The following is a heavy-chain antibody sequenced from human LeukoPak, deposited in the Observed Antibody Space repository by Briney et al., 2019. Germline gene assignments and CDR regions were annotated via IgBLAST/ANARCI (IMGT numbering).Heavy chain of an antibody. CDR1: GFTFSSYG. Sequence: RAGGSLRLSCAASGFTFSSYGMHWVRQAPGKGLEWVAVIWYDGSNKYYADSVKGRFTISRDNSKNTLYLQMNSLRAEDTAVYYCARAPLPYSSSDLDYWGQGTLVTVS. J-gene: IGHJ4*02. CDR3: ARAPLPYSSSDLDY. CDR2: IWYDGSNK. D-gene: IGHD6-6*01. V-gene: IGHV3-33*01.